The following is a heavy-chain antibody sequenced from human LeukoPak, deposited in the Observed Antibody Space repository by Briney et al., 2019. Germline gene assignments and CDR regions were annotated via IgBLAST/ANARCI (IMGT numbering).Heavy chain of an antibody. D-gene: IGHD3-3*01. CDR3: ARGILRFLECLRTELDY. J-gene: IGHJ4*02. CDR2: INPNSGDT. CDR1: GYTFTGYN. V-gene: IGHV1-8*02. Sequence: ASVKVSCKASGYTFTGYNIHWVRQAPGQGLEWMGWINPNSGDTDYAQKFQGRVTITRDTSLSTAYMELSRLRSEDTAVYYCARGILRFLECLRTELDYWGKGTLVTVSS.